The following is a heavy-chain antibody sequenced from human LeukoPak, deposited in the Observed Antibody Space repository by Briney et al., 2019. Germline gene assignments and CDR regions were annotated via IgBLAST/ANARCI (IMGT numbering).Heavy chain of an antibody. CDR3: ARGVTIFGVPRSHFDY. Sequence: ASVKVSCKASGYTFTSYYMHWVRQAPGQGLEWMGIINPSGGSTSYAQKFQGRVTMTRDTSTSTVYMELSSLRSEDTAVYYCARGVTIFGVPRSHFDYWGQGTLVTVSS. J-gene: IGHJ4*02. CDR1: GYTFTSYY. D-gene: IGHD3-3*01. CDR2: INPSGGST. V-gene: IGHV1-46*01.